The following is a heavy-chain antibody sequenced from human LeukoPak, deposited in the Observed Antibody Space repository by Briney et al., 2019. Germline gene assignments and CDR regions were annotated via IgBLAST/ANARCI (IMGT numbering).Heavy chain of an antibody. J-gene: IGHJ6*02. V-gene: IGHV3-23*01. Sequence: PGGSLRLSCAASGFTFNGYAMYWVRLAPGKGLEWVSGIFGSGGSTYYADSVKGRFTISRDNSKNTLYLQMNSLRAEDTAVYYCATRDVVVTAALMDGGPQYYYGMDVWGQGTTVTVSS. CDR3: ATRDVVVTAALMDGGPQYYYGMDV. CDR1: GFTFNGYA. D-gene: IGHD2-21*02. CDR2: IFGSGGST.